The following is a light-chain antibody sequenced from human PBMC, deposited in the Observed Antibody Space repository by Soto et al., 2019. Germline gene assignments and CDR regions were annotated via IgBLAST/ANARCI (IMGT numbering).Light chain of an antibody. J-gene: IGKJ5*01. CDR1: QGINNY. CDR2: DAS. Sequence: DIQMTQSTSSLSASVGDIVTIACVASQGINNYLAWYQRKPGKAPKLLIYDASNLETGVPSRFSGSGSGTDFTFTISSLQPEDIATYYCQQYDNLPITFGQGTRLEI. V-gene: IGKV1-33*01. CDR3: QQYDNLPIT.